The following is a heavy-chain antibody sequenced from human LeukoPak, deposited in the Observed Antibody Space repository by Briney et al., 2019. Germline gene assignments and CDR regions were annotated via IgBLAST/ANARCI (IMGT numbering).Heavy chain of an antibody. J-gene: IGHJ5*02. CDR3: ARDLIESRFLEWSSRFDP. D-gene: IGHD3-3*01. V-gene: IGHV4-4*07. CDR1: GGSISSYY. CDR2: IYTSGST. Sequence: LETLSLTCTVSGGSISSYYWSWIRQPAGKGLEWIGRIYTSGSTNYNPSLKSRVTMSVDTSKNQFSLKLSSVTAADTAVYYCARDLIESRFLEWSSRFDPWGQGTLVTVSS.